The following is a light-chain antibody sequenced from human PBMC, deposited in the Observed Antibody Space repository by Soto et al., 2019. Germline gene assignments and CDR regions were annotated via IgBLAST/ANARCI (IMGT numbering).Light chain of an antibody. CDR2: GAS. CDR3: QQYNSWPN. Sequence: IVMTQSPAALSVSPGERATLSCRASQSVSSNLAWYQQKPGQTPRLLIYGASTRATGIPARFSGSGSGTEFTLTISSLQSEDFAVYYCQQYNSWPNFGGATKVDIK. V-gene: IGKV3-15*01. J-gene: IGKJ4*01. CDR1: QSVSSN.